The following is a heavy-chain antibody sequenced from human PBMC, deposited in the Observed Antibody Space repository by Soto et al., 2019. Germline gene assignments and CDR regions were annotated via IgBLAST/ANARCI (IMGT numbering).Heavy chain of an antibody. Sequence: GPSVKVSCKGSGYTFTGYYMHWVRQAPGQGLEWMGWINPNSGGTNYAQKFQGWVTMTRDTSISTAYMELSRLRSDDTAVYYCARDSSSGGSGNKGGAMDVWGQGPTVTLSS. CDR1: GYTFTGYY. V-gene: IGHV1-2*04. CDR3: ARDSSSGGSGNKGGAMDV. CDR2: INPNSGGT. J-gene: IGHJ6*02. D-gene: IGHD2-15*01.